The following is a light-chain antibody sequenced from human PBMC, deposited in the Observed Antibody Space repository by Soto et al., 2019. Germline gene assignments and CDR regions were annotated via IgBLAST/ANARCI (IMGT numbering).Light chain of an antibody. Sequence: IVLTQSPATLSLSPGERATLSCKASQTISNSLGWFQQKPGQAPRLLIDDASNRATGIPARFTGSGSGSDFTLTITSLEPEDFGVYYCRQRYNWPRTFGGGTKV. CDR3: RQRYNWPRT. CDR1: QTISNS. CDR2: DAS. V-gene: IGKV3-11*01. J-gene: IGKJ4*01.